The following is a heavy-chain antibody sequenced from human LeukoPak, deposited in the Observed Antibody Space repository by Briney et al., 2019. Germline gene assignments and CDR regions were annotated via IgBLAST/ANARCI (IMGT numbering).Heavy chain of an antibody. CDR2: INPNSGGT. CDR1: GYTFTGYY. V-gene: IGHV1-2*02. D-gene: IGHD3-10*01. J-gene: IGHJ4*02. CDR3: ARDPLTMHRQEKGDY. Sequence: ASVKVSCKASGYTFTGYYIHWVRQAPGQGLEWMGWINPNSGGTNNAQKFQGRVTMTTDTSISTAYMELSRLRSDDTAVYYCARDPLTMHRQEKGDYWGQGTLVTVSS.